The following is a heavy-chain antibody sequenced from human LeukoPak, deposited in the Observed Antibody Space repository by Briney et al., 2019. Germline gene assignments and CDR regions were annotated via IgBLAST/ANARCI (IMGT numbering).Heavy chain of an antibody. CDR1: GFTFGDYA. J-gene: IGHJ4*02. Sequence: GRSLRLSCTASGFTFGDYAMSWFRQAPGKGLEWVGFIRSKAYGGTTEYAASVKGRFTISRDDSKSIAYLQMNSLKTEDTAVYYCTRDNTVLLWFGELSNPFDYWGQGTLVTVSS. D-gene: IGHD3-10*01. CDR2: IRSKAYGGTT. CDR3: TRDNTVLLWFGELSNPFDY. V-gene: IGHV3-49*03.